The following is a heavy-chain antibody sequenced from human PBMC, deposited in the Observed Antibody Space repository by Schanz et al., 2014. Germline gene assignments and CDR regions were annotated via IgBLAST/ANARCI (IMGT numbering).Heavy chain of an antibody. Sequence: VRLVESGGGLVQPGGSLRLSCAASGFTFSAYAMTWVRQIPGKGLEWVSAISASGGTTYYADSVKGRFTISRDNSKNTLYLQMNSLRAEDTAVYYCAKTPREYCNYDNCPNWFDSWGQGTLVTASS. CDR1: GFTFSAYA. CDR3: AKTPREYCNYDNCPNWFDS. J-gene: IGHJ5*01. CDR2: ISASGGTT. D-gene: IGHD2-15*01. V-gene: IGHV3-23*04.